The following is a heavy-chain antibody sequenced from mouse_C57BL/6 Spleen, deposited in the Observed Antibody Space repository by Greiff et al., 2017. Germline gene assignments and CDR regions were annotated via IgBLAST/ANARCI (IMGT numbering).Heavy chain of an antibody. CDR3: ARMETAQATVAMDY. Sequence: QVQLKESGPGILQPSQTLSLTCSFSGFSLSTFGMGVGWIRQPSGKGLEWLAHIWWDDDKYYNPALKSRLTISKDTSKNQVFLKIANGDTAATATEDCARMETAQATVAMDYWGQGTSVTVSS. J-gene: IGHJ4*01. D-gene: IGHD3-2*02. CDR1: GFSLSTFGMG. CDR2: IWWDDDK. V-gene: IGHV8-8*01.